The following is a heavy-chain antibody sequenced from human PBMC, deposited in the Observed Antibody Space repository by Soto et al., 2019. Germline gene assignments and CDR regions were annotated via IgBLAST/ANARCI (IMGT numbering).Heavy chain of an antibody. CDR3: AKLGAGKIY. CDR2: IADHGGNT. D-gene: IGHD6-13*01. V-gene: IGHV3-23*01. CDR1: EFTFSTYS. J-gene: IGHJ4*02. Sequence: PGVSLRLSFAASEFTFSTYSLTWVRQAPGKGLEWVSAIADHGGNTYYADSVKGRFTISRDNSKNTLYLQMNSLRAEDTALYYCAKLGAGKIYWGQGTPVTVSS.